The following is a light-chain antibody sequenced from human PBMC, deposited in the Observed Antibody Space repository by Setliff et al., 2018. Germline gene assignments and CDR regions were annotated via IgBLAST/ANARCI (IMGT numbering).Light chain of an antibody. Sequence: QSALTQPRSVSGSPGQSVTISCTGTGSDVGGYNYVSWYQQHPGKAPKLMIYDVSKRPSGVPDRFSGSKSGNTASLTISGLQAEDEADYYCCSYAGSCTDVFGTGTKVTVL. V-gene: IGLV2-11*01. CDR2: DVS. CDR3: CSYAGSCTDV. CDR1: GSDVGGYNY. J-gene: IGLJ1*01.